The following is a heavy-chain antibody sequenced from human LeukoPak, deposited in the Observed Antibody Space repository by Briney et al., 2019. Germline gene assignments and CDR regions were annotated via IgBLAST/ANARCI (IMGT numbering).Heavy chain of an antibody. CDR3: ARAYSSATPLDY. D-gene: IGHD3-22*01. CDR1: GYTLSSDV. Sequence: ASVKVSCKASGYTLSSDVISWVRQAPGQGLEWMGWISTYNGATNYAQKLQGRVTMTTDTSTSTAYMELRRLRSDDTAVYYCARAYSSATPLDYWGQGTLITVSS. V-gene: IGHV1-18*01. J-gene: IGHJ4*02. CDR2: ISTYNGAT.